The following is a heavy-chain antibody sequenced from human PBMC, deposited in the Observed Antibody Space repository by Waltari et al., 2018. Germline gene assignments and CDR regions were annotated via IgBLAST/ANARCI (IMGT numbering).Heavy chain of an antibody. CDR2: TTPIRVIA. D-gene: IGHD3-3*01. CDR3: ASGTAYDFWSGYLDY. Sequence: QVQLVQSGAEVKKPGSSVKVSCKASGGTFSSYTISWVRQAPGQGLEWMGRTTPIRVIANNAQKFQGRVTITADKSTSTAYMELSSLRSEDTAVYYCASGTAYDFWSGYLDYWGQGTLVTVSS. V-gene: IGHV1-69*02. CDR1: GGTFSSYT. J-gene: IGHJ4*02.